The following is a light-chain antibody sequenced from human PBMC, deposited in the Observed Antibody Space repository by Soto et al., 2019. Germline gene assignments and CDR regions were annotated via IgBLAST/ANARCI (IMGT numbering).Light chain of an antibody. J-gene: IGKJ1*01. Sequence: EIVMTQSPGTLSLSPGEKATLSCRASQSVSNNYLAWYQQKPGQAPRLLIYGASHSATGIPDRFSGSGSGTDFTLTISRLEPEDFEVYYCQQYGSSGTFGQGTKVEIK. CDR2: GAS. V-gene: IGKV3-20*01. CDR1: QSVSNNY. CDR3: QQYGSSGT.